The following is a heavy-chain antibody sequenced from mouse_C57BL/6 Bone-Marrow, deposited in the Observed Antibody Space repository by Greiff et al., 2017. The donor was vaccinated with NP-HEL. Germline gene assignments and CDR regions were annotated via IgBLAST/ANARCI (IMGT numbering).Heavy chain of an antibody. CDR3: AREGGGKSEPQWGAMDY. J-gene: IGHJ4*01. V-gene: IGHV5-4*01. Sequence: EVKVVESGGGLVKPGGSLKLSCAASGFTFSSYAMSWVRQTPEKRLEWVATISDGGSYTYYPDNVKGRFTFSRDNAKNNLYLQMSHLKSEDTAMYYCAREGGGKSEPQWGAMDYWGQGTSVTVSS. CDR1: GFTFSSYA. D-gene: IGHD1-1*02. CDR2: ISDGGSYT.